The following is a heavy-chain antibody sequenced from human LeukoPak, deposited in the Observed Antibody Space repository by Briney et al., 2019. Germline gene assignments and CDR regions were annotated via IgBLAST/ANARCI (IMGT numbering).Heavy chain of an antibody. Sequence: ESLRLSCAASGFTFSSYWMSWVRQAPGKGLEWVANIKQDGSEKYYVDSVKGRFTISRDNAKNSLYLQMNSLRAEDTAVYYCARPTDSSGWDLDYWGQGTLVTVSS. V-gene: IGHV3-7*04. CDR3: ARPTDSSGWDLDY. J-gene: IGHJ4*02. CDR1: GFTFSSYW. CDR2: IKQDGSEK. D-gene: IGHD6-19*01.